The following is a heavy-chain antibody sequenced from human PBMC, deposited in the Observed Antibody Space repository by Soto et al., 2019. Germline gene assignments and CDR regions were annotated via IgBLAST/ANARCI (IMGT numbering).Heavy chain of an antibody. Sequence: RASVKVSCKASGGTFRSYAISWVRQAPGQGLEWMGGIIPIFGTANYAQKFQGRVTITADESTSTAYMELSSLRSEDTAVYYCARDHRITMIVVVPYYYYYGMDVWGQGTTVTVSS. D-gene: IGHD3-22*01. J-gene: IGHJ6*02. CDR1: GGTFRSYA. CDR2: IIPIFGTA. CDR3: ARDHRITMIVVVPYYYYYGMDV. V-gene: IGHV1-69*13.